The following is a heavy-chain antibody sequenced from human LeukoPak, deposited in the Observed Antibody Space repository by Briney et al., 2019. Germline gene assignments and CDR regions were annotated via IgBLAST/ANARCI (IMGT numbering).Heavy chain of an antibody. Sequence: GESLKISCKGSGYSFTNYWIGWVRQMPGKGLEWMGIIYPGDSDTRYSPSFQGQVTISADKSISTAYLQWSSLKASDTAMYYCARAGGELLPRNAFDIWGQGTMVTVSS. CDR1: GYSFTNYW. J-gene: IGHJ3*02. D-gene: IGHD1-26*01. V-gene: IGHV5-51*01. CDR2: IYPGDSDT. CDR3: ARAGGELLPRNAFDI.